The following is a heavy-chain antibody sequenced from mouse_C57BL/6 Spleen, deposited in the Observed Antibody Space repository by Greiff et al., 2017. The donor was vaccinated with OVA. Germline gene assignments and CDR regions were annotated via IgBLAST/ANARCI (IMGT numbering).Heavy chain of an antibody. D-gene: IGHD1-1*01. V-gene: IGHV1-80*01. CDR3: ARRDYYYGSSYYFDY. CDR1: GYAFSSYW. CDR2: IYPGDGDT. J-gene: IGHJ2*01. Sequence: QVQLQQSGAELVKPGASVKISCKASGYAFSSYWMNWVKQRPGKGLEWIGQIYPGDGDTNYNGKFKGKATLTADKSSSTAYMQLSSLTSEDSAVYCCARRDYYYGSSYYFDYWGQGTTLTGSS.